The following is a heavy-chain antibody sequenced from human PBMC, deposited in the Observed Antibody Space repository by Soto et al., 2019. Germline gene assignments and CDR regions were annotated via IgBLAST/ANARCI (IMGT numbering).Heavy chain of an antibody. CDR1: GGTFSSYT. V-gene: IGHV1-69*04. CDR3: ARDKDYGSGIDY. D-gene: IGHD3-16*01. CDR2: IIPILGIA. Sequence: SVKVSCKASGGTFSSYTISWVRQAPGQGLEWMGRIIPILGIANYAQKFQGRVTITADKSTSTAYMELSSLRSEDTAVYYCARDKDYGSGIDYWGQGTLVTVSS. J-gene: IGHJ4*02.